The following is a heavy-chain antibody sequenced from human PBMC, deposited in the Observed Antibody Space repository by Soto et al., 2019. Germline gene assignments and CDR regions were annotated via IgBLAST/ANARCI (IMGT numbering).Heavy chain of an antibody. J-gene: IGHJ4*02. CDR2: ITDGLTK. Sequence: GGALRVSCSASGFSFRNDNMNWVRQAPGKGLEWVSHITDGLTKHYADFVQGRFTISRDNAKNSLYLELTDLRDDDTAVYYCARDTSHGVTIGGLDSWGQGTLVPVSS. D-gene: IGHD3-16*01. V-gene: IGHV3-48*02. CDR1: GFSFRNDN. CDR3: ARDTSHGVTIGGLDS.